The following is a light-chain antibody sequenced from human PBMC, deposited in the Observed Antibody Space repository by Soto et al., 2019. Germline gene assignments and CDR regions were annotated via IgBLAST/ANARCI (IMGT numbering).Light chain of an antibody. CDR3: QSFDNSLSGWV. CDR2: RND. Sequence: QSVLTQPPSASGTPGHRVTISCSGSTSNIGSNAVNWYQQFPGTAPKLLIFRNDQRPSGVPDRFSGSRSGTSVSLAISGLQSEDEADYYCQSFDNSLSGWVFGGGTKLTVL. J-gene: IGLJ3*02. CDR1: TSNIGSNA. V-gene: IGLV1-44*01.